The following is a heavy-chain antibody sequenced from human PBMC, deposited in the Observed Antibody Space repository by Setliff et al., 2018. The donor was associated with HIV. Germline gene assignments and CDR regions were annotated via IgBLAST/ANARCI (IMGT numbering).Heavy chain of an antibody. CDR3: ARGGAILTGYWGNYRDSYMDV. D-gene: IGHD3-9*01. J-gene: IGHJ6*03. CDR1: GYTFSSYG. V-gene: IGHV1-18*01. CDR2: VSNEGDT. Sequence: ASVKVSCKASGYTFSSYGISWVRQAPGQGLEWVGWVSNEGDTNYAQKYQDRVTLTTDTTTTTAYMELRGLRSDDTAVYYCARGGAILTGYWGNYRDSYMDVWGKGTTVTVSS.